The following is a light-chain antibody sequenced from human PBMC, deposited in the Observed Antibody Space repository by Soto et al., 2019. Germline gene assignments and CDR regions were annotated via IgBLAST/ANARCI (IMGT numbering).Light chain of an antibody. Sequence: DIQLTQSPSFLSASVGDRVTITCRASQGFNNNLAWYQQKPWKAPNLLLYAASTLHSGVPSRFSGSGSGTEFTLTISSLQPEDIATYYCQKLNNYPLPFGQGTRVEIK. V-gene: IGKV1-9*01. CDR2: AAS. CDR1: QGFNNN. CDR3: QKLNNYPLP. J-gene: IGKJ5*01.